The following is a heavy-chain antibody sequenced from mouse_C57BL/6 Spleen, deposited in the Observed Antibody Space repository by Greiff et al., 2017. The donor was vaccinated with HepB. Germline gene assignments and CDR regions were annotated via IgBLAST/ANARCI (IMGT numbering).Heavy chain of an antibody. D-gene: IGHD2-5*01. CDR1: GYTFTDYY. Sequence: QVQLQQSGAELVRPGASVKLSCKASGYTFTDYYINWVKQRPGQGLEWIARIYPGSGNTYYNEKFKGKATLTAEKSSSTAYMQLSSLTSEDSAVYFCARHYSNYVFDYWGQGTTLTVSS. CDR2: IYPGSGNT. V-gene: IGHV1-76*01. CDR3: ARHYSNYVFDY. J-gene: IGHJ2*01.